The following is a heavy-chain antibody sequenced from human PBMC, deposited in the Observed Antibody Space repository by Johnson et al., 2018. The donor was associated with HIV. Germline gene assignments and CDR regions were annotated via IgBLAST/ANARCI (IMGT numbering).Heavy chain of an antibody. CDR3: AREVDGFDI. J-gene: IGHJ3*02. CDR2: IYSGGST. V-gene: IGHV3-66*01. CDR1: GFMFSDYY. Sequence: VQLVESGGGLVKPGGSLRLSCAASGFMFSDYYMSWISQAPGKGLEWVSVIYSGGSTYYADSVKGRFTISRDNAKNTLYLHMNSLRAEDTAVYYCAREVDGFDIWGQGTMVTVSS.